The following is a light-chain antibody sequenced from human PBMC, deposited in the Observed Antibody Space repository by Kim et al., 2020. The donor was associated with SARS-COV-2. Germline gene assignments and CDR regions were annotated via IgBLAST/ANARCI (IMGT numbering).Light chain of an antibody. CDR3: QQLNTYPLT. CDR2: AAS. J-gene: IGKJ4*01. Sequence: ASVGDRVTITCRASQGINSYLAWYQEKSGKAPKLLIYAASTLQSGVPSRFSGSGSGTEFTLTINSLQPEDFATYYCQQLNTYPLTFGGGTKLEIK. V-gene: IGKV1-9*01. CDR1: QGINSY.